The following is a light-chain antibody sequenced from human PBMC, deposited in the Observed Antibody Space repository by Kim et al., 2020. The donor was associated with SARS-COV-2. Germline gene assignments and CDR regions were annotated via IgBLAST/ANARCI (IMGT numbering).Light chain of an antibody. V-gene: IGLV2-23*01. Sequence: GQSNTISCSGTNNDVGSHDLVSWYQHHPGTAPKVVIYGDNQRPSGVSSRFSGSKSGNTASLTISGLQPEDEADYHCCSYANGGTWVFGGGTQLTVL. CDR2: GDN. CDR3: CSYANGGTWV. J-gene: IGLJ3*02. CDR1: NNDVGSHDL.